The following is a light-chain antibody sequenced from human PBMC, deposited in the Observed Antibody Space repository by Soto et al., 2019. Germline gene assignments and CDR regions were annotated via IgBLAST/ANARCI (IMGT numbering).Light chain of an antibody. Sequence: QSVLTQPPSASGSPGQSVAISCTGTSRDVGGYNYVSWYQQHPGKAPKLMIYEVNKRPSGVPDRFSGSKSGNTASLTVSGLQAEDEADYYCSSYAGSSNVFGTGTKVTV. J-gene: IGLJ1*01. CDR1: SRDVGGYNY. V-gene: IGLV2-8*01. CDR2: EVN. CDR3: SSYAGSSNV.